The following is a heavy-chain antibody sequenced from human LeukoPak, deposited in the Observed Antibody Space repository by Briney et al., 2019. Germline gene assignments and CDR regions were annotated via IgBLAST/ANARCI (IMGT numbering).Heavy chain of an antibody. CDR3: ARAYIVVVPAARGNWFDP. CDR1: VYTFTSYY. J-gene: IGHJ5*02. D-gene: IGHD2-2*01. V-gene: IGHV1-46*03. CDR2: INPSGGST. Sequence: GASVKVSCKASVYTFTSYYMHWVRQAPGQGLEWMGIINPSGGSTSYAQKFQGRVTMTRDTSTSTVYMELSSLRSEDTAVYYCARAYIVVVPAARGNWFDPWGQGTLVTVSS.